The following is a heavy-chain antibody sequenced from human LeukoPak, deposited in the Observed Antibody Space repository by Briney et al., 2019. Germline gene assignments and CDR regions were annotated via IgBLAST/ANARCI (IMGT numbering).Heavy chain of an antibody. CDR3: ARVAGMSYFDY. V-gene: IGHV4-30-2*01. D-gene: IGHD5/OR15-5a*01. Sequence: KTSETLSLTCAVSGGSISSGGYSWSWIRQPPGKGLEWIGYIYHSGSTYYNPSLKSRVTISVDRSKNQFSLKLSSVTAADTAVYYCARVAGMSYFDYWGQGTLVTVSS. CDR1: GGSISSGGYS. J-gene: IGHJ4*02. CDR2: IYHSGST.